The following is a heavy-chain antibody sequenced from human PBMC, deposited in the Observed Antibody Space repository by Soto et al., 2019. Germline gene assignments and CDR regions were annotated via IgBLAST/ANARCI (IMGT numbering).Heavy chain of an antibody. J-gene: IGHJ4*02. D-gene: IGHD3-22*01. CDR2: IYYSGST. CDR3: ARGWRYYDSSGYFSYFDY. CDR1: GGSISSYY. V-gene: IGHV4-59*01. Sequence: SETLSLTXTVSGGSISSYYWSWIRQPPGKGLEWIGYIYYSGSTNYNPSLKSRVTISVDTSKNQFSLKLSSVTAADTAVYYCARGWRYYDSSGYFSYFDYWGQGTLVTVSS.